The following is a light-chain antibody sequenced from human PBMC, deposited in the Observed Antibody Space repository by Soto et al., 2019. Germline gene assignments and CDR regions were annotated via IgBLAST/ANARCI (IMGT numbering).Light chain of an antibody. CDR1: SSNIGNNA. CDR3: APWDDSLNHVV. Sequence: QSVVTQPPSASGTPGQRVTISCSGSSSNIGNNAVNWYQQLPGTAPRLLIYVNNLRPSGVPDRFSGSKSGTSASLAISDLQSEDEGVYFCAPWDDSLNHVVFGGGTKLTV. CDR2: VNN. J-gene: IGLJ2*01. V-gene: IGLV1-44*01.